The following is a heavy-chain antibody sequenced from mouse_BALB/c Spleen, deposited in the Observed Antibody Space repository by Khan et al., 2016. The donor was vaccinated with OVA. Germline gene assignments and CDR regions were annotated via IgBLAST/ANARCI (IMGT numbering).Heavy chain of an antibody. CDR3: ARPPYFSYTLDH. CDR2: INTYTGEP. CDR1: GYTFRNYG. V-gene: IGHV9-3-1*01. D-gene: IGHD2-10*01. J-gene: IGHJ4*01. Sequence: QIQLVQSGPELKKPGETVKISCKASGYTFRNYGMNWVKQSPGKALKWMGWINTYTGEPTYADDFKGRFAFSLETSASIAYLQITNIKNDDTATYFCARPPYFSYTLDHWGQGTSVTVSS.